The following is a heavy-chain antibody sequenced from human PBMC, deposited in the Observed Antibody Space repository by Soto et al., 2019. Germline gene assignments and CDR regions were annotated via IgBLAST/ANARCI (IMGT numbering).Heavy chain of an antibody. CDR3: AKDLGFRAYVVVVPAAMRGVVFYGMDV. CDR2: ISYDGSNK. D-gene: IGHD2-2*01. CDR1: GFTFSSYG. V-gene: IGHV3-30*18. J-gene: IGHJ6*02. Sequence: GGSLRLSCAASGFTFSSYGMHWVRQAPGKGLEWVAVISYDGSNKYYADSVKGRFTISRDNSKNTLYLQMNSLRAEDTAVYYCAKDLGFRAYVVVVPAAMRGVVFYGMDVWGQGTTVTVSS.